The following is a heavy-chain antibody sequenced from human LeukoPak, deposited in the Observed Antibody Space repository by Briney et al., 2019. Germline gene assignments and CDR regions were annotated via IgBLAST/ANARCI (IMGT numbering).Heavy chain of an antibody. CDR2: ISYDGSNK. Sequence: GGSLRLSCAASGFTFSSYAIHWVRQAPGTGLEWVAVISYDGSNKYYADSVKGRFTISRDNSKNTLYLQMNSLRAEDTAVYYCARDGGSNYGGLPAWWGQGTLVTVSS. D-gene: IGHD4-23*01. CDR3: ARDGGSNYGGLPAW. J-gene: IGHJ4*02. V-gene: IGHV3-30-3*01. CDR1: GFTFSSYA.